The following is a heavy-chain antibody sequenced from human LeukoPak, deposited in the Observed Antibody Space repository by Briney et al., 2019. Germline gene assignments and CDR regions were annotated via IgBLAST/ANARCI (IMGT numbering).Heavy chain of an antibody. Sequence: PSETLSLTCTVSGGSISSYYWSWIRQPPGKGLEWIGYIYYSGSTNYNPSLKSRVIISVDTSNNQFSLKLSSVTAADTAVYYCARHSRKQWPPYFDYWGQGTLVTVSS. CDR1: GGSISSYY. J-gene: IGHJ4*02. CDR2: IYYSGST. V-gene: IGHV4-59*08. D-gene: IGHD6-19*01. CDR3: ARHSRKQWPPYFDY.